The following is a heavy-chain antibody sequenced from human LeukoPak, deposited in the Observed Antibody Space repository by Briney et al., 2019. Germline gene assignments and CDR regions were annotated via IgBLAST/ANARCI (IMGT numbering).Heavy chain of an antibody. CDR3: ATDAMVRGVSDY. V-gene: IGHV1-24*01. CDR2: FDPEDGET. J-gene: IGHJ4*02. CDR1: GYTLTELS. D-gene: IGHD3-10*01. Sequence: GASVKVSCKVSGYTLTELSMHWVRQAPGKGLEWMGGFDPEDGETVYAQKFQGRVTMTEDTSTDTAYMELSSLRSEDTAVYYCATDAMVRGVSDYWGQGTLVTVSS.